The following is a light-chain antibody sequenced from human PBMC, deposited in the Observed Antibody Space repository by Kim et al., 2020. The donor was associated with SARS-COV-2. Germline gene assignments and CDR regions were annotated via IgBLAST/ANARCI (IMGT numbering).Light chain of an antibody. CDR1: QGISHY. J-gene: IGKJ2*01. Sequence: DIQMTQSPSSLSASVGDGVTVTCRASQGISHYLAWYQQKPGKVPKLLIFAASTLQSGVPSRFSGSGSGTDFTLTISSLQPEDVATYYCQKYDSAPHTFGQGTKLEI. CDR2: AAS. V-gene: IGKV1-27*01. CDR3: QKYDSAPHT.